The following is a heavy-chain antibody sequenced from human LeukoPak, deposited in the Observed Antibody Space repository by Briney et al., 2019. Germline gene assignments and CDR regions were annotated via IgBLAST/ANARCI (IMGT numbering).Heavy chain of an antibody. CDR2: MSSSGSTI. J-gene: IGHJ4*02. CDR1: GFTFSSYE. CDR3: ARVAGVGAYDY. D-gene: IGHD1-26*01. Sequence: GGSLRLSCAASGFTFSSYEMNWVRPAAGRGREWVSYMSSSGSTIYYADAVKGRFTISRDNAKNSLYLQMNSLRAEDTAVYYCARVAGVGAYDYWGQGTLVTVSS. V-gene: IGHV3-48*03.